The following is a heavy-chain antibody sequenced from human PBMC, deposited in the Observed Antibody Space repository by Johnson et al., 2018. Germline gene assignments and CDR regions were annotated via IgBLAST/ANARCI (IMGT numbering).Heavy chain of an antibody. D-gene: IGHD3-10*01. CDR2: ISWDGGST. Sequence: VQLVQSGGVVVQPGGSLRLSCAASGFTFDDYAMHWVRQAPGKGLEWVSLISWDGGSTYYADSVKGRFTISRDNSKNSLYLQMNSLRAEDTAVHYCARSGRLLWLGELQDYYVDVWGKGTTVTVSS. CDR3: ARSGRLLWLGELQDYYVDV. J-gene: IGHJ6*03. V-gene: IGHV3-43D*03. CDR1: GFTFDDYA.